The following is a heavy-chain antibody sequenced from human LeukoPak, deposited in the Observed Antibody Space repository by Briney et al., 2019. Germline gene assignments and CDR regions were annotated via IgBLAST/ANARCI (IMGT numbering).Heavy chain of an antibody. D-gene: IGHD6-19*01. Sequence: ASVKVSCKASGYTFTGYYMHWVRQAPGQGIEWMGWINPNSGGTNYAQKFQGRVTMTRDTSISTAYMELSRLRSDDTAVYYCARNSDSGWCPNYWGQGTLVTVSS. CDR1: GYTFTGYY. J-gene: IGHJ4*02. CDR2: INPNSGGT. V-gene: IGHV1-2*02. CDR3: ARNSDSGWCPNY.